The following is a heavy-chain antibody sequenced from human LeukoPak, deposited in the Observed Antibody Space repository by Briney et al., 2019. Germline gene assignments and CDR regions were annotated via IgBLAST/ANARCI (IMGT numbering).Heavy chain of an antibody. V-gene: IGHV3-30*18. CDR2: ISYDGSNK. CDR1: GFTFSSYG. CDR3: AKSLWLGYYFDY. Sequence: QAGGSLRLSCAAPGFTFSSYGMHWVRQAPGKGLEWVAVISYDGSNKYYADSVKGRFTVSRDNSKNTLYLQMNSLRAEDTAVYYCAKSLWLGYYFDYWGQGTLVTVSS. D-gene: IGHD6-19*01. J-gene: IGHJ4*02.